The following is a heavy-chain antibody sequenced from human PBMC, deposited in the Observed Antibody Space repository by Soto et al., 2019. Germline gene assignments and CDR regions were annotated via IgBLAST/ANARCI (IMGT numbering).Heavy chain of an antibody. CDR2: IIPIFGTA. D-gene: IGHD3-22*01. Sequence: SVKVSCKASGGTFSSYAISWVRQAPGQGLEWMGGIIPIFGTANYAQKFQGRVTITADESTSTAYMELSSPRSEDTAVYYCARDRGSGYFYYYYGMDVWGQGTTVTVSS. J-gene: IGHJ6*02. V-gene: IGHV1-69*13. CDR1: GGTFSSYA. CDR3: ARDRGSGYFYYYYGMDV.